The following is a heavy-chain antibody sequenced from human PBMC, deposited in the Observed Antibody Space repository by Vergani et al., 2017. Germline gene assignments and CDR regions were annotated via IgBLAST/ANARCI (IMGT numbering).Heavy chain of an antibody. Sequence: QVQLVESGGGVVQPGGSLRLSCAASGFTFSSYGMHWVRQAPGKGLEWVAFIRYDGSNKYYADSVKCRFTISRDNSKNTLYLQMNSLSAEDTAVYYCAKVDYDILTGYYPYYYYGMDVWGQGTTVTVSS. CDR3: AKVDYDILTGYYPYYYYGMDV. D-gene: IGHD3-9*01. V-gene: IGHV3-30*02. CDR1: GFTFSSYG. CDR2: IRYDGSNK. J-gene: IGHJ6*02.